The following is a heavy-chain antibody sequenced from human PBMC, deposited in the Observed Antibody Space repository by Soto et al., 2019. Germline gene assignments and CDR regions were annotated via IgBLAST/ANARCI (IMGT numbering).Heavy chain of an antibody. CDR3: ARDARDYGDFFFEY. V-gene: IGHV4-59*01. CDR1: GGSISSYY. D-gene: IGHD4-17*01. J-gene: IGHJ4*02. CDR2: IYYSGST. Sequence: WETLSLTCXVSGGSISSYYWSWIRQPPGKGLEWIGYIYYSGSTNYNPSLKSRVTISVDTSKNQFSLKLSSVTAADTAVYYCARDARDYGDFFFEYWGQGTLVTVSS.